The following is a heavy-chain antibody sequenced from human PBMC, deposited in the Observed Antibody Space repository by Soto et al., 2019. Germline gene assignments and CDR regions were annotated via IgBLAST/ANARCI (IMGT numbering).Heavy chain of an antibody. J-gene: IGHJ6*02. CDR2: IYYSGST. Sequence: PSETLSLTCTVSGGSISSSSYYWGWIRQPPGKGLECIGSIYYSGSTYYNPSLKSRVTISVDTSKNQFSLKLSSVTAADTAVYYCARHLNIERDYYYGMDVWGQGTTVTVS. V-gene: IGHV4-39*01. CDR3: ARHLNIERDYYYGMDV. D-gene: IGHD3-16*02. CDR1: GGSISSSSYY.